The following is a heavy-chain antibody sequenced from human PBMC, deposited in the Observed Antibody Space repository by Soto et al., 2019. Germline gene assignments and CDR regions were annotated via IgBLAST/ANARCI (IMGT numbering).Heavy chain of an antibody. CDR3: AKDLPGYSYGYGHFDY. CDR2: ISGSGGST. V-gene: IGHV3-23*01. Sequence: PGGSLRLSCAASGFTFSSYAMSWVRQAPGKGLEWVSAISGSGGSTYYADSVKGRFTISRDNSKNTLYLQMNSLRAEDTAVYYCAKDLPGYSYGYGHFDYWGQGTLVTVSS. D-gene: IGHD5-18*01. J-gene: IGHJ4*02. CDR1: GFTFSSYA.